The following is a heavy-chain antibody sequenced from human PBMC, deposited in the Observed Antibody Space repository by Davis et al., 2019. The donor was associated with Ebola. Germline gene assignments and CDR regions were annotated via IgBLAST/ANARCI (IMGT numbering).Heavy chain of an antibody. V-gene: IGHV4-34*01. J-gene: IGHJ4*02. CDR3: ARPNSSSWYGHYFDY. CDR1: GGSFSGYY. D-gene: IGHD6-13*01. CDR2: INHSGST. Sequence: MPSETLSLTCAVYGGSFSGYYWSWIRQPPGKGLEWIGEINHSGSTNYNPSLKRRVTISVDTSKNQFSLKLSFVTAADTAVYYCARPNSSSWYGHYFDYWGQGTLVTVSS.